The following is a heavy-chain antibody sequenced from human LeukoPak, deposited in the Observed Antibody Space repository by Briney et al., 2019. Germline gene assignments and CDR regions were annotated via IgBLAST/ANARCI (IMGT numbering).Heavy chain of an antibody. CDR3: ARDQPWTNGFDI. V-gene: IGHV4-39*07. D-gene: IGHD3/OR15-3a*01. J-gene: IGHJ3*02. CDR2: IYYSGST. CDR1: GGSISSSSYY. Sequence: SETLSLTCTVSGGSISSSSYYSGWIRQPPGKGLEWIGSIYYSGSTYYNPSLKSRVTISVDTSKNQFSLQLNSVTPEDTALYYRARDQPWTNGFDIWGQGTMVTVSS.